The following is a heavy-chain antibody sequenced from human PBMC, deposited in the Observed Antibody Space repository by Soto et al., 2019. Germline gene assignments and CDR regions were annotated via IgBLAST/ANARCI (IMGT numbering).Heavy chain of an antibody. V-gene: IGHV3-15*01. CDR1: GVTFSNAW. J-gene: IGHJ6*03. Sequence: GGSLRLSCAASGVTFSNAWMSWVRQAPGKGLEWVGRIKSKTDGGTTDYAAPVKGRFTISRDDSKNTLYLQMNSLKTEDTAVYYCSRLDYYYYYMDVWGKGTTVTVSS. CDR3: SRLDYYYYYMDV. D-gene: IGHD3-9*01. CDR2: IKSKTDGGTT.